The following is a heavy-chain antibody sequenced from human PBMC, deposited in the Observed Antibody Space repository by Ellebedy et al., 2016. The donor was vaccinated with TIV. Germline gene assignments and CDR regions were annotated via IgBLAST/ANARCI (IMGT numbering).Heavy chain of an antibody. CDR1: GGSFSGYY. Sequence: SETLSLXXAVYGGSFSGYYWSWIRQSPGKGLEWIGEINHSGSTNYNPSLKSRVTISVDTSKNQISLKLRSVTAADTAVYYCARHMIVQGIVVVMGYYFDYWGQGTLVTVSS. V-gene: IGHV4-34*01. CDR3: ARHMIVQGIVVVMGYYFDY. J-gene: IGHJ4*02. CDR2: INHSGST. D-gene: IGHD3-22*01.